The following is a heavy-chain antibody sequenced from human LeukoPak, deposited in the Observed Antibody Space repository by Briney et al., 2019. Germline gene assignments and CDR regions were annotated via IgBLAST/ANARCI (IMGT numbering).Heavy chain of an antibody. V-gene: IGHV3-11*01. CDR1: GFTFSDYY. CDR3: ARDHAPSMVRGVIPD. CDR2: ISSSGSTI. Sequence: PGGSLRLSCAASGFTFSDYYMSWIRQAPGKGLEWVSYISSSGSTIYYADSVKGRFTISRDNAKNSLYLQMNSLRAEDTAVYYCARDHAPSMVRGVIPDWGQGTLVTVSS. D-gene: IGHD3-10*01. J-gene: IGHJ4*02.